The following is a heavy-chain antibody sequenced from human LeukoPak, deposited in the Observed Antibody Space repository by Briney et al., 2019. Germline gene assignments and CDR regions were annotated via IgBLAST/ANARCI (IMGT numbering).Heavy chain of an antibody. CDR3: ASMDYYDSSGGLDY. CDR2: INPNSGGT. J-gene: IGHJ4*02. D-gene: IGHD3-22*01. CDR1: GYTFTGYY. V-gene: IGHV1-2*02. Sequence: ASVKVSCKASGYTFTGYYMHWVRQAPGQGLEWMGWINPNSGGTSYAQKFQGRVTMTRDTSISTAYMELSRLRSDDTAVYYCASMDYYDSSGGLDYWGQGTLVTVSS.